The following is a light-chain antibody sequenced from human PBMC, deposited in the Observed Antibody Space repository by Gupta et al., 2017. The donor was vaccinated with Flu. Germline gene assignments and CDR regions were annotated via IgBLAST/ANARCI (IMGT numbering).Light chain of an antibody. CDR2: SAS. CDR3: QHDDNCLWT. V-gene: IGKV1-6*01. CDR1: QDIKNE. J-gene: IGKJ1*01. Sequence: ATQLTQSLSSRSASVGDRVTITCWASQDIKNELGWYQQKPGKAPNLLIYSASSLQSGVPSRFSGSGSGTDFTLTISSLQAEDFATYYCQHDDNCLWTFGQGTKVEIK.